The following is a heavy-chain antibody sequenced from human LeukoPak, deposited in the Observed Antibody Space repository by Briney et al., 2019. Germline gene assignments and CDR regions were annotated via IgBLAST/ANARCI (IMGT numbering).Heavy chain of an antibody. CDR1: GGSISRYY. CDR3: ARVGGRTVTSYYFDY. CDR2: ISYSGST. D-gene: IGHD4-17*01. J-gene: IGHJ4*02. Sequence: SETLSLTCTVSGGSISRYYWSWIRQPPGKGLEWIGYISYSGSTNYNPSLKSRVTISVDTSKNQFSLKLNSVIAADTAVYFCARVGGRTVTSYYFDYWGQGTLVTVSS. V-gene: IGHV4-59*01.